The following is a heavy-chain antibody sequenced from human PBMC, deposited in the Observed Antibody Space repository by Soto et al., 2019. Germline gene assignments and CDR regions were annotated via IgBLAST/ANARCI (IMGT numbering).Heavy chain of an antibody. CDR3: ARDRYSSGWYDFDY. D-gene: IGHD6-19*01. CDR1: GFTFSSYG. V-gene: IGHV3-33*01. Sequence: QVQLVESGGGVVQPGRSLRLSCAASGFTFSSYGMHWVRQAPGKGLEWVAVIWYDGSNKYYADSVKGRFTISRDNSKNTLYLQMTRLRAEDTAVYYCARDRYSSGWYDFDYWGQGTLVTVSS. J-gene: IGHJ4*02. CDR2: IWYDGSNK.